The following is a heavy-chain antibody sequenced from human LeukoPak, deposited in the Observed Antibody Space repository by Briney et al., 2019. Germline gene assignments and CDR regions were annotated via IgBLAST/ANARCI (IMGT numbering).Heavy chain of an antibody. D-gene: IGHD3-22*01. J-gene: IGHJ4*02. CDR2: IPPGDSDT. CDR3: ARRRYYYDNSGFYDYYEY. V-gene: IGHV5-51*01. Sequence: GASLKISCQGSGYRFTPFLIGWGRPIPRKGLEWMGIIPPGDSDTRYSPSFEGHVTISADKSINTVYLQWSSLKASDTAMYYCARRRYYYDNSGFYDYYEYWGQGTPVTVSS. CDR1: GYRFTPFL.